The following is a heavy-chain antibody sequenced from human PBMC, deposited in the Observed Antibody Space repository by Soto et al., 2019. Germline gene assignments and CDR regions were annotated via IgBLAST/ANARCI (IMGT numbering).Heavy chain of an antibody. D-gene: IGHD3-10*01. V-gene: IGHV3-30-3*01. CDR2: ISYDGSNK. CDR3: ARLEANYPKDFDY. J-gene: IGHJ4*02. Sequence: GGSLRLSCAASGFTFSSYAMHWVRQAPGKGLEWVAVISYDGSNKYYADSVKGRFTISRDNSKNTLYLQMNSLRAEDTAVYYCARLEANYPKDFDYWGQGTLVTVSS. CDR1: GFTFSSYA.